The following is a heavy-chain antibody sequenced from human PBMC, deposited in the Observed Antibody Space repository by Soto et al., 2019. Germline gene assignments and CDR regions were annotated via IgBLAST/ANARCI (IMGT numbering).Heavy chain of an antibody. CDR2: IYHSGST. CDR1: GVSFSSGAYY. V-gene: IGHV4-30-2*01. CDR3: ARVPSP. J-gene: IGHJ5*02. Sequence: SETLSLTCTSFGVSFSSGAYYWSWIRQPPGKGLEWIGYIYHSGSTYYNPSLKSRVTISVDRSKNQFSLKLSSVTAADTAVYYCARVPSPWGQGTLVTVSS.